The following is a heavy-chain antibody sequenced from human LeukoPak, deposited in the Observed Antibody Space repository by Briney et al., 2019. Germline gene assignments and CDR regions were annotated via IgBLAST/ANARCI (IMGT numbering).Heavy chain of an antibody. CDR1: GGSISSYY. Sequence: PSETLSLTCTVSGGSISSYYWSWIRQPAGKGLEWIGRIYTSGSTNYNPSLKSRVTMSVDTSKNQFSLKLSFVTAADTAVYYCARGIAAAGFYYYYYMGVWGKGTTVTVSS. CDR3: ARGIAAAGFYYYYYMGV. CDR2: IYTSGST. V-gene: IGHV4-4*07. J-gene: IGHJ6*03. D-gene: IGHD6-13*01.